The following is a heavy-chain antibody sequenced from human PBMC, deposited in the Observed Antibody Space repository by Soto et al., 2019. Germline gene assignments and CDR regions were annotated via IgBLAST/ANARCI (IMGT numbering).Heavy chain of an antibody. V-gene: IGHV3-66*01. CDR3: ARDLYYYGSGSYRVWDAFDI. CDR1: GFTVSSNY. D-gene: IGHD3-10*01. J-gene: IGHJ3*02. Sequence: GGSLRLSCAASGFTVSSNYMSWVRQAPGKGLEWVSVIYSGGSTYYADSVKGRFTISRDNSKNTLYLQMNSLRAEDTAVYYCARDLYYYGSGSYRVWDAFDIWGQGTMVTVSS. CDR2: IYSGGST.